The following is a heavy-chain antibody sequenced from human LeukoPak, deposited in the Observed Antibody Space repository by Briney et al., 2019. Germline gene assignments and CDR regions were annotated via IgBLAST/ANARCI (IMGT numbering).Heavy chain of an antibody. CDR2: MNPDNGNT. Sequence: ASVKVSCKASGYTFINYDINWVRQASGQGLEWLGWMNPDNGNTGYAQIFQGRVTMTRDTSISTAYLELSSLRSEDTAVYYCARGTTRNYGDFDYWGQGTLVTVSS. CDR1: GYTFINYD. CDR3: ARGTTRNYGDFDY. V-gene: IGHV1-8*01. J-gene: IGHJ4*02. D-gene: IGHD1-26*01.